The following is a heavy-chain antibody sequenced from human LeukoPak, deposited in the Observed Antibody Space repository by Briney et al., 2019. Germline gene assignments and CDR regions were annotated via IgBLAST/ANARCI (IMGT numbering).Heavy chain of an antibody. CDR2: IYPHDSAT. D-gene: IGHD5-12*01. V-gene: IGHV5-51*01. CDR1: EYIFSTHW. J-gene: IGHJ4*02. Sequence: GESLKISCKASEYIFSTHWIGWVRQTPGKGLEFLGIIYPHDSATIYSPSFQGQVTVSADKSISTAYLQCNSLKASDTAMYYCARVDRRGYSDYTAILPDYWGQGTLVTVSS. CDR3: ARVDRRGYSDYTAILPDY.